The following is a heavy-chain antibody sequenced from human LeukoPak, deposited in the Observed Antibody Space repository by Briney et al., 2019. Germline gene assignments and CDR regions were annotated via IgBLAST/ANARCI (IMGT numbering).Heavy chain of an antibody. J-gene: IGHJ4*02. CDR2: VHYSGST. V-gene: IGHV4-59*12. Sequence: SETLSLTCTVSGVSIFSSYWNWVRQPRGKGLEWIGYVHYSGSTNYNPSLKSRVTISVDTSKSQFSLKLSSATAADTAVYYCATGRSIRYFDYWGQGTLLTVSS. CDR3: ATGRSIRYFDY. CDR1: GVSIFSSY. D-gene: IGHD3-9*01.